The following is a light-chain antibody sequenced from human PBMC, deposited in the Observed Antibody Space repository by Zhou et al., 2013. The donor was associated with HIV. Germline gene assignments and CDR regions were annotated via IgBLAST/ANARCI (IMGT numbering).Light chain of an antibody. Sequence: DIQMTQSPSTLSASVGDRVTITCRASQSISSWLAWYQQKPGKAPKLLIYKASSLESGVPSRFSGSGSGTEFTLTISSLQPEXXXYYXXXNSYSTFGQG. V-gene: IGKV1-5*03. CDR3: XNSYST. CDR2: KAS. CDR1: QSISSW. J-gene: IGKJ1*01.